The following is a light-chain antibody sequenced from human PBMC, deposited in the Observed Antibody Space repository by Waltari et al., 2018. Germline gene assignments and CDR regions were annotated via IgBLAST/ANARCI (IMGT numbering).Light chain of an antibody. Sequence: DIVMTQSTLSLPVTPGEPASISCRSSQSLLHSNGYNYLDWYVQKPGQSPQLLIYLGSARAAGVPDRFSGSGSGTDFTLKISRVEADDVGVYYCMQSLEAPLTFGGGTKVEIK. CDR3: MQSLEAPLT. J-gene: IGKJ4*01. CDR2: LGS. V-gene: IGKV2-28*01. CDR1: QSLLHSNGYNY.